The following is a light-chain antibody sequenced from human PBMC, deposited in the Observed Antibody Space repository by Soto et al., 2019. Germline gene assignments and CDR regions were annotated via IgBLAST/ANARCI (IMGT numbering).Light chain of an antibody. CDR1: SSDVGAYNY. J-gene: IGLJ2*01. V-gene: IGLV2-14*03. CDR2: DVN. Sequence: QSVLTQPASVSGSPGQSIAISCIGTSSDVGAYNYVSWYQQHPGKAPKLVIYDVNNRPSGVSNRFSGSKSGNTASLTISGLQAEDEADYYCCSYAGKYGDVVFGGGTKLTVL. CDR3: CSYAGKYGDVV.